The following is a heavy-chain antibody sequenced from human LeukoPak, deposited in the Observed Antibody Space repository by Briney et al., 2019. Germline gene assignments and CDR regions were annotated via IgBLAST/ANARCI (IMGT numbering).Heavy chain of an antibody. J-gene: IGHJ5*02. CDR2: IYYSGST. CDR3: ARERWFDP. V-gene: IGHV4-59*01. Sequence: SETLSLTCTVSGGSISSYYWSWIRQPPGKGLEWIGYIYYSGSTNYNPSLKSRVTVSVDTSKNQFSLKLSSVTAADTAVYYCARERWFDPWGQGTLVTVSS. CDR1: GGSISSYY.